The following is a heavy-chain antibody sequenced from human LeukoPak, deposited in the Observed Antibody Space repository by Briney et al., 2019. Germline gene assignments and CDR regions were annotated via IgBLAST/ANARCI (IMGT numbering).Heavy chain of an antibody. D-gene: IGHD5-18*01. V-gene: IGHV3-30*02. CDR3: ANDLGWIQLNLG. CDR1: GFSFSSYG. Sequence: GGSLRLSCAGSGFSFSSYGMHWVRQAPGKGLEWMAFIRSDGSNKYYADSVRGRFTISRDNSKNMVYLQMNSLRAEDTAVYYCANDLGWIQLNLGRGQGTLVTVSS. J-gene: IGHJ4*02. CDR2: IRSDGSNK.